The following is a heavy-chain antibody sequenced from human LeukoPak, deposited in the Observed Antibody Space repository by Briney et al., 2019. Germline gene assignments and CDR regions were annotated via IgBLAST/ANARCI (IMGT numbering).Heavy chain of an antibody. D-gene: IGHD3-3*01. CDR1: GFTFSSYA. J-gene: IGHJ4*02. Sequence: GGSLRLSCAASGFTFSSYAMSWVRQAPGKGLEWVSAISGSGGSTYYADSVKGRFTISRDNSKNTLYLQMNSLRAEDTAVYYCATDRGWRTSGYYLYYFEYWGQGTLVTFSS. CDR3: ATDRGWRTSGYYLYYFEY. V-gene: IGHV3-23*01. CDR2: ISGSGGST.